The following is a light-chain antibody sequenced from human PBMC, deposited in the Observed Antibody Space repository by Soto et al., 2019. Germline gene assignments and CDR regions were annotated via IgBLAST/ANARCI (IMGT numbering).Light chain of an antibody. V-gene: IGKV3-20*01. J-gene: IGKJ4*01. Sequence: EIVLTLSLGTLPLSKGERGRLCCRPSQSVSSRYLASYQQKPGHAPRLIIYGASTRATGIPDRYSGTGSGTDFTLTFTRLAPEDFAVYYCQQYGSSPLTFGGGTKV. CDR3: QQYGSSPLT. CDR2: GAS. CDR1: QSVSSRY.